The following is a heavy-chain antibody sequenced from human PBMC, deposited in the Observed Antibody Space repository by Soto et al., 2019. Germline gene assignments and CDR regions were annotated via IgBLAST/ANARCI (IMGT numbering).Heavy chain of an antibody. CDR3: ARAGKDGDYYYYYMDV. D-gene: IGHD1-26*01. Sequence: NPSETLSLTCAVYGGSFSGYYWSWIRQPPGKGLEWIGEINHSGSTNYNPSLKSRVTISVDTSKNQFSLKLSSVTAADTAVYYCARAGKDGDYYYYYMDVRGKRTTVTVSS. CDR2: INHSGST. CDR1: GGSFSGYY. J-gene: IGHJ6*03. V-gene: IGHV4-34*01.